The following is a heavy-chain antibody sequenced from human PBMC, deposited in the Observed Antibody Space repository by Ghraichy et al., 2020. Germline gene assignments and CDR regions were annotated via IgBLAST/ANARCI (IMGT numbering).Heavy chain of an antibody. D-gene: IGHD3-3*01. CDR3: ARGGITIFCVVIGDNGYFDL. V-gene: IGHV3-74*01. J-gene: IGHJ2*01. Sequence: GGSLRLSCAASGFTFSSYCMHWVRQAPGKGLEWVSRINSDGSSTNYADSVKGRFTISRDNAKNTLYLQMNSLRAEDTAVYYCARGGITIFCVVIGDNGYFDLWGRNTPLAVSP. CDR1: GFTFSSYC. CDR2: INSDGSST.